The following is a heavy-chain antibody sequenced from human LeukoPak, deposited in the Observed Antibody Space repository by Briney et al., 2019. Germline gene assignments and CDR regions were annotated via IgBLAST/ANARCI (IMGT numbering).Heavy chain of an antibody. Sequence: GGSLRLSCAASGFTFSSYGMHWVRQAPGKGLEWVAVISYDGSNKYYADSVKGRFTISRDNSKNTLYLQMNSLRAEDTAVYYCARAPGYTPAYGMDVWGKGTTVTVSS. CDR1: GFTFSSYG. J-gene: IGHJ6*04. D-gene: IGHD6-13*01. V-gene: IGHV3-30*03. CDR3: ARAPGYTPAYGMDV. CDR2: ISYDGSNK.